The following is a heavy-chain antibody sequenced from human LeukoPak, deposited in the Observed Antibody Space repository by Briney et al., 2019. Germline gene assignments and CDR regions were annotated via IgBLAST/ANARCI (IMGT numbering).Heavy chain of an antibody. CDR3: ARERQLERLAFGKEGSAFDY. J-gene: IGHJ4*02. V-gene: IGHV3-21*01. D-gene: IGHD1-1*01. CDR1: GFTFSSYS. Sequence: GGSLRLSCAASGFTFSSYSMNWVRQAPGKGLEGVSSISSSSSYIYYADSVKGRLPISRDNAKNSLYLQMNRLRAEDTAVYYCARERQLERLAFGKEGSAFDYWGQGTLVTVSS. CDR2: ISSSSSYI.